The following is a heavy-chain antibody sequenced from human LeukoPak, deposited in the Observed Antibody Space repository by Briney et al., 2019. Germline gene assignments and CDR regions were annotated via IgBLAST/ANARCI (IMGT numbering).Heavy chain of an antibody. J-gene: IGHJ4*02. Sequence: GGSLRLSCAASGFTFSSYAMHWVRQAPGKGLEWVAVIPYDGSNKYYADSVKGRYTISRDNSKNTLYLQMNSLRAEDTAVYYCARDVGPSGVITTGFDYWGQGTLVTVSS. CDR1: GFTFSSYA. D-gene: IGHD3-22*01. CDR2: IPYDGSNK. V-gene: IGHV3-30-3*01. CDR3: ARDVGPSGVITTGFDY.